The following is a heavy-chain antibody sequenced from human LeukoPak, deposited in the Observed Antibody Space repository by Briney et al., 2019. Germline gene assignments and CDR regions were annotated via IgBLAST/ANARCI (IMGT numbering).Heavy chain of an antibody. CDR2: ISSSGSTI. CDR1: GFTFSDYY. V-gene: IGHV3-11*01. D-gene: IGHD6-19*01. Sequence: GGSLRLSCAASGFTFSDYYMSWIRQAPGKGLEWVSYISSSGSTIYYADSVKGRFTISRDNAKNSLYLQMNSLRAEDTAVYYCARKPSPGVGRYSSGTYFDLWGRGTLVTVSS. CDR3: ARKPSPGVGRYSSGTYFDL. J-gene: IGHJ2*01.